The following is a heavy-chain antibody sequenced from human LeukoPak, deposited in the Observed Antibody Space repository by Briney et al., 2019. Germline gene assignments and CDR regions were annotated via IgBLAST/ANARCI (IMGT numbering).Heavy chain of an antibody. D-gene: IGHD3-22*01. J-gene: IGHJ5*02. V-gene: IGHV1-2*02. CDR3: ARDPFSRYYDSTGHYCPPSFWFDP. Sequence: VASVKVSCKPSGFTFTGFYMHWVRQAPGQGLEWMGWINPNSGGTDYAQKFQGRVTMTRDTSINTAYMELSRLRSDDTAVYYCARDPFSRYYDSTGHYCPPSFWFDPWGQGTLVTVSS. CDR2: INPNSGGT. CDR1: GFTFTGFY.